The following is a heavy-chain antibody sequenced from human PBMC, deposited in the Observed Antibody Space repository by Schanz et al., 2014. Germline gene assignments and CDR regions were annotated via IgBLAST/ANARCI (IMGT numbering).Heavy chain of an antibody. D-gene: IGHD4-17*01. CDR3: ARPRFDYGEVDY. V-gene: IGHV3-33*01. Sequence: QAQLMESGGGVVQPGTSLILSCSVSGFSLNTYGIHWFRQPAGKGLEWVAVIWNNGVTKYYADSVRGRFTISRDRFQNTLYLRMSSLRAEDTAVHYCARPRFDYGEVDYWGQGTLVTVSS. J-gene: IGHJ4*02. CDR1: GFSLNTYG. CDR2: IWNNGVTK.